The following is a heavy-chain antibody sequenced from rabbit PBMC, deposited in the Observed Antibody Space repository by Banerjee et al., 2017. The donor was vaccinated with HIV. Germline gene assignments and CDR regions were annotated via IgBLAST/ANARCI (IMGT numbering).Heavy chain of an antibody. Sequence: QEQLVESGGGLVQPEGSLTLTCKASGFSFSSYYYMCWVRQAPGKGLEWIACIYAGDGNTYYASWAKGRFTISKTSSTTVTLQMTSLTAADTATYFCARDYADTIIYAFNLRGPGTLVTVS. V-gene: IGHV1S45*01. CDR2: IYAGDGNT. D-gene: IGHD6-1*01. CDR3: ARDYADTIIYAFNL. J-gene: IGHJ4*01. CDR1: GFSFSSYYY.